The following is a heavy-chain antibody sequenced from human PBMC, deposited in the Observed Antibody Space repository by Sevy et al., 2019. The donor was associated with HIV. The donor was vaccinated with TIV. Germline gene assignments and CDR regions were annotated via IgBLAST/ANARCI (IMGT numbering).Heavy chain of an antibody. CDR1: GFTFSSYW. V-gene: IGHV3-74*01. CDR2: INSDGSST. CDR3: ASGWLVRGNAFDI. J-gene: IGHJ3*02. D-gene: IGHD6-19*01. Sequence: GGSLRLSCAASGFTFSSYWMHWVRQAPGKGLVWVSRINSDGSSTSYADSVKGRFTISRDNAKNTLYRQMNSLRAEDTAVYYCASGWLVRGNAFDIWGQGTMVTVSS.